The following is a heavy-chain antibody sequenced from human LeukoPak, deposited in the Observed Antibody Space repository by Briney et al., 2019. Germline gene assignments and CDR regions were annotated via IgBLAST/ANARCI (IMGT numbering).Heavy chain of an antibody. CDR1: GVSISSGGYY. CDR3: ARDGDGSGSPLGAFDI. CDR2: IYYSGST. Sequence: PSETLSLTCTVSGVSISSGGYYWSWIRQHPGKGLEWIGYIYYSGSTYYNPSLKSRVTISVDTSKNQFSLKLSSVTAADTAVYYCARDGDGSGSPLGAFDIWGQGTMVTVSS. D-gene: IGHD3-10*01. J-gene: IGHJ3*02. V-gene: IGHV4-31*03.